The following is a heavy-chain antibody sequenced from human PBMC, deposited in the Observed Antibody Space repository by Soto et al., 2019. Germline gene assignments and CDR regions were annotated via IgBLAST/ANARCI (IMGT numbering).Heavy chain of an antibody. D-gene: IGHD3-16*01. Sequence: QVQLQQWGTGLLKSSETLSLNCAVYGGSFSPYYWSWVRQPPGKGLEWIGETDQSGGTYYNPSLKSRVTVSLDTSKNQFSLEVKSVTAEDTAVYYCAIGRGGNKYWGQGTLVTVSS. CDR2: TDQSGGT. CDR1: GGSFSPYY. CDR3: AIGRGGNKY. V-gene: IGHV4-34*01. J-gene: IGHJ4*02.